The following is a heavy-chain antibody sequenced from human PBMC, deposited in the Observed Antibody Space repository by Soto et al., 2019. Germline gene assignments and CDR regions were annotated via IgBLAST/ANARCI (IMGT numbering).Heavy chain of an antibody. Sequence: PSETLSLTCAVSGGSISSGGYSWSWIRQPPGKGLEWIGYIYHSGSTYYNTSLKSRVTKSVDRSKNQFYLKMSSVTAADTAVYYCARVQADYGEEPYYFDYWGQGTLVTVSS. V-gene: IGHV4-30-2*01. D-gene: IGHD4-17*01. J-gene: IGHJ4*02. CDR3: ARVQADYGEEPYYFDY. CDR1: GGSISSGGYS. CDR2: IYHSGST.